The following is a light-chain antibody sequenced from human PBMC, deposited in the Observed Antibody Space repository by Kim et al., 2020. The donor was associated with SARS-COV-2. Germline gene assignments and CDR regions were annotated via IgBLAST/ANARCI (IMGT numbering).Light chain of an antibody. CDR1: QSVMSRY. Sequence: SPGERAPFSCRASQSVMSRYSAWYQQNPGQAPSLSIYDASTRATGIPDGFSGSGSGTDFTLTIGRLGPEDFAVYYCQQYGSAPQTFGQGTKVDIK. V-gene: IGKV3-20*01. CDR3: QQYGSAPQT. J-gene: IGKJ1*01. CDR2: DAS.